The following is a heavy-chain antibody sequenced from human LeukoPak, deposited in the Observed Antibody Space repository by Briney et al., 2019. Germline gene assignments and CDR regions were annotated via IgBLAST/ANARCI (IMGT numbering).Heavy chain of an antibody. CDR3: ARAAERITMVRGVIKADAFDI. J-gene: IGHJ3*02. CDR2: IYYSGST. V-gene: IGHV4-59*01. D-gene: IGHD3-10*01. CDR1: GGSISSYY. Sequence: PSETLSLTCTVSGGSISSYYWSWIRQPPGKGLEWIGYIYYSGSTNYNPSLKSRVTISVDTSKNQFSLKLSSVTAADTAVYYCARAAERITMVRGVIKADAFDIWGQGTMVTVSS.